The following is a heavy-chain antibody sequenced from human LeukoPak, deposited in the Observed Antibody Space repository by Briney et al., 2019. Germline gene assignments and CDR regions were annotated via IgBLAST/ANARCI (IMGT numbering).Heavy chain of an antibody. D-gene: IGHD4-11*01. J-gene: IGHJ5*02. V-gene: IGHV4-30-4*01. Sequence: SETLSLTCTVSGGPISSGDYYWSWIRQPPGKGLEWIGYIYYSGSTYYNPSLKSRVTISVDTSKNQFSLKLSSVTAADTAVYYCARGATPLVWDYSKIWFDPWGQGTLVTVSS. CDR2: IYYSGST. CDR1: GGPISSGDYY. CDR3: ARGATPLVWDYSKIWFDP.